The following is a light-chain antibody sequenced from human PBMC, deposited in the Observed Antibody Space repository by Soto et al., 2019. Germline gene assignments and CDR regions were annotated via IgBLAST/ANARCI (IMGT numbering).Light chain of an antibody. CDR2: DAS. Sequence: EIVFTQSPATLSLSPGEKNNLSRRASQSISNYLAWYQQKPGQAPRLLIYDASNRATGIPTRFSGSGSGTDFTLTISSLEPEDFAFYYCQQRSNWPPVFGGGTKVDIK. CDR1: QSISNY. V-gene: IGKV3-11*01. CDR3: QQRSNWPPV. J-gene: IGKJ4*01.